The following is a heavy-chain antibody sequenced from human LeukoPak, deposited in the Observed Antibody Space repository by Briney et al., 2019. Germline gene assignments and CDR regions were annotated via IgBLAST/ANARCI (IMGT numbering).Heavy chain of an antibody. J-gene: IGHJ4*02. V-gene: IGHV4-59*01. CDR2: IYYSGST. CDR1: GASISGYY. Sequence: PSETLSLTCTVSGASISGYYWSWIRQPPGKGLECIGYIYYSGSTNYNPSLKSRVTISVDTPKNQFSLKLSSVTAADTAVYYCVRVNSSGFDYWGQGTLVTVSS. D-gene: IGHD6-19*01. CDR3: VRVNSSGFDY.